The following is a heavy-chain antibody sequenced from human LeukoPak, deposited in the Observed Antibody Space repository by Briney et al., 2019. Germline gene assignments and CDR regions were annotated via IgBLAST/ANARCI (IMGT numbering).Heavy chain of an antibody. Sequence: GGSLRLSCAASGFTFTSYPMGWVRQTPGKRLEWVSAIGETGGPTYYADSVKGRFTISRDNSKKMVYLQMNSLRADDTALYYCVKVRGGIVVVVDFYGMDVWGKGTMVTVSS. J-gene: IGHJ6*04. D-gene: IGHD2-15*01. CDR1: GFTFTSYP. V-gene: IGHV3-23*01. CDR2: IGETGGPT. CDR3: VKVRGGIVVVVDFYGMDV.